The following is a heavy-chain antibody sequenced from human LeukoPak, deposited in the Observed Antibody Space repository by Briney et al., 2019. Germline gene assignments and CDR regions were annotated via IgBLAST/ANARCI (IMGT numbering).Heavy chain of an antibody. CDR2: INPNSGGT. CDR1: GYTFTGYY. Sequence: ASVKVSCKASGYTFTGYYMHWVRQAPGQGLEWMGWINPNSGGTNYAQKFRGRVTMTRDTSISTAYMELSRLRSDDTAVYYCARDFGYCSGGSCYFDAFDIWGQGTMVTVSS. D-gene: IGHD2-15*01. J-gene: IGHJ3*02. V-gene: IGHV1-2*02. CDR3: ARDFGYCSGGSCYFDAFDI.